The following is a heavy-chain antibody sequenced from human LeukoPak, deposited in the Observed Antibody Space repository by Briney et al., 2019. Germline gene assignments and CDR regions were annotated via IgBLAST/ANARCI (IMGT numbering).Heavy chain of an antibody. CDR1: GFTFSSYA. D-gene: IGHD1-26*01. V-gene: IGHV3-30*04. J-gene: IGHJ4*02. CDR3: AGGDRGSFLDY. CDR2: ISYDGSNK. Sequence: GRSLRLSCAASGFTFSSYAMHWVRQAPGKGLEWVAVISYDGSNKYYADSVKGRFTISRDNSKNTLYLQMNSLRAEDTAVYYCAGGDRGSFLDYWGQGTLVTVSS.